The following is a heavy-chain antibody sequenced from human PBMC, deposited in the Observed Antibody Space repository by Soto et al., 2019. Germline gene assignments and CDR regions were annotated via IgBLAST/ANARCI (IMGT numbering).Heavy chain of an antibody. CDR3: AKAKRWEDGATDI. CDR2: IKSKADGGTI. J-gene: IGHJ3*02. V-gene: IGHV3-15*01. Sequence: PGGSLRLSCAASGLTFSKAWMNWVRQAPGKGLEWVGRIKSKADGGTIEYAAPVRGRFTISRDDSKNTLYLQMNSLRAEDTAVYYCAKAKRWEDGATDIWGQGTMVTVSS. CDR1: GLTFSKAW. D-gene: IGHD1-26*01.